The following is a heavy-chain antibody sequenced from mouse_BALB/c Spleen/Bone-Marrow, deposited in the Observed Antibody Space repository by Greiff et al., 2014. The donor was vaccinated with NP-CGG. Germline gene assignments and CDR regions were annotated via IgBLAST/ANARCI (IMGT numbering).Heavy chain of an antibody. CDR1: GFNIKDTY. J-gene: IGHJ4*01. CDR3: ARWLLPYGLDY. CDR2: IDPANGNT. D-gene: IGHD2-3*01. Sequence: EVQRVESGAELVKPGASVKLSCTASGFNIKDTYMHWVKQRPEQGLEWIGRIDPANGNTKYDPKFQGKATITADTSSNTAHLQLSSLTSEDTAVYYCARWLLPYGLDYWGQGTSVTVSS. V-gene: IGHV14-3*02.